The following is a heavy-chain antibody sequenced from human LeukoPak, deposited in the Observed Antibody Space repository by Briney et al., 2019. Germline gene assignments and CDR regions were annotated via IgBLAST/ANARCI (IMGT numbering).Heavy chain of an antibody. V-gene: IGHV3-21*01. CDR1: GFIFSSYS. Sequence: GGSLRLSCAASGFIFSSYSMNWVRQAPGKGLEWVSFISSTSSYIYYADSVKGRFTISRDNAKNSLYLQMNSLRAEDTAVYYCARGDRYYGMDVWGQGTTVTVSS. CDR3: ARGDRYYGMDV. CDR2: ISSTSSYI. J-gene: IGHJ6*02.